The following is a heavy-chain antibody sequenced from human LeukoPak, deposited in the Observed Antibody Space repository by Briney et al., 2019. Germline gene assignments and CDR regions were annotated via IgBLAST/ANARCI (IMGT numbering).Heavy chain of an antibody. V-gene: IGHV3-23*01. D-gene: IGHD6-13*01. CDR1: GFIFSSYY. CDR2: ISKGGAST. CDR3: AKSAAYSTHWYNVEYFQQ. J-gene: IGHJ1*01. Sequence: GGSLRLSCAASGFIFSSYYMSWVRQAPGKGLEWVSGISKGGASTYYAESVKGRFTISKDNSENTLYLQMNSLRAEDAAVYYCAKSAAYSTHWYNVEYFQQWGQGTLVTVSS.